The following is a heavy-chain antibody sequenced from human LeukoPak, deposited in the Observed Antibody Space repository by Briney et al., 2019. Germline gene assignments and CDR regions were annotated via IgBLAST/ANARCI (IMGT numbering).Heavy chain of an antibody. CDR2: INPNSGGT. CDR3: ARGSYGDYVLDAFDI. CDR1: GYTFTGYY. V-gene: IGHV1-2*02. D-gene: IGHD4-17*01. J-gene: IGHJ3*02. Sequence: GASVKVSCKASGYTFTGYYMHWVRQAPGQGLEWMGWINPNSGGTNYAQKFQGRVTMTRDTSISTAYMELSRLRSDDTAVYYCARGSYGDYVLDAFDIWGQGTMVTVSS.